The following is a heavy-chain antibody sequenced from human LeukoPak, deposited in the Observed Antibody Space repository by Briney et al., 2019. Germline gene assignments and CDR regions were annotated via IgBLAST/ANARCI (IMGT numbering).Heavy chain of an antibody. CDR1: RFTFSNYW. J-gene: IGHJ6*03. V-gene: IGHV3-7*01. Sequence: GGSLRLSCAASRFTFSNYWMSWVRQAPGKGLEWVANIKQDGSEKYYVDSVKGRFTISRDNAKNSMYLQMNSLRAEDTAVYYCAKVVSGYDVYYYYYYYMDVWGKGTTVTISS. D-gene: IGHD5-12*01. CDR3: AKVVSGYDVYYYYYYYMDV. CDR2: IKQDGSEK.